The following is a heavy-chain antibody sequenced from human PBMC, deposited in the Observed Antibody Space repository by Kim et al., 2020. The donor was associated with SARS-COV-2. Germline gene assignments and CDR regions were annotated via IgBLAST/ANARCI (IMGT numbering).Heavy chain of an antibody. D-gene: IGHD3-3*01. Sequence: PALSSRITISGDTSKNHFSLKLSSVTAADTAVYYCARQRYTVFGVAPIDYWGQGTLVTVSS. V-gene: IGHV4-39*01. CDR3: ARQRYTVFGVAPIDY. J-gene: IGHJ4*02.